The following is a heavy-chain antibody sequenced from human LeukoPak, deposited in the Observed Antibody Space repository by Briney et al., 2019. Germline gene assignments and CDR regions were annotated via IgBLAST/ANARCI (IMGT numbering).Heavy chain of an antibody. CDR2: IYYSGST. CDR1: GGSISSSSYY. D-gene: IGHD4-11*01. J-gene: IGHJ6*03. CDR3: ARELGRWGYSNQTTTPYYYYYYMDV. Sequence: SETLSLTCTVSGGSISSSSYYWGWIRQPPGKGLEWIGSIYYSGSTYYNPSLKSRVTISVDTSKNQFSLKLSSVTAADTAVYYCARELGRWGYSNQTTTPYYYYYYMDVWGKGTTVTVSS. V-gene: IGHV4-39*07.